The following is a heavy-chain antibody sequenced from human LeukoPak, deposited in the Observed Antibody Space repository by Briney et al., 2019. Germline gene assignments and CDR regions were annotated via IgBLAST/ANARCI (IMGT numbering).Heavy chain of an antibody. CDR1: GFTFSSYW. CDR2: IKQDGSEK. V-gene: IGHV3-7*01. CDR3: ARDKSGSGRHMAGLR. J-gene: IGHJ4*02. D-gene: IGHD3-10*01. Sequence: GGSLGLSCAASGFTFSSYWMTWVRQAPGKGLEWVANIKQDGSEKYYVDSVKGRFTISRDNAKNSLYLQMNSLRADDTAVYYCARDKSGSGRHMAGLRWGQGTLVTVSS.